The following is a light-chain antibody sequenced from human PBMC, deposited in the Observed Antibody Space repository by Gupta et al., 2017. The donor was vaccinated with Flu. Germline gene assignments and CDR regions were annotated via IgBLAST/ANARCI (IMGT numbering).Light chain of an antibody. Sequence: QSALTQPASLSGSSGQSITITCTGTSSDIGAYNIVSWYQQNPGKAPKLIIYEVNYRPSGVSSRFSGSKSGNTASLIISGLQVEDEADYYCSSYTTANTLLFGGGTKLTVL. J-gene: IGLJ3*02. CDR1: SSDIGAYNI. V-gene: IGLV2-14*01. CDR3: SSYTTANTLL. CDR2: EVN.